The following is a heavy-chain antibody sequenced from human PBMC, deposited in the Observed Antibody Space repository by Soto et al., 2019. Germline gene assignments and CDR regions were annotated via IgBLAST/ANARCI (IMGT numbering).Heavy chain of an antibody. Sequence: KPSETLSLTCTVSGGSISSGDYYWSWIRQPPGKGLEWIGYIYYSGSTYYNPSLKSRVTISVDTSKNQFSLKLSSVTAADTAVYYCASEGYYDSSGYFAWGQGTLVTVSS. CDR2: IYYSGST. V-gene: IGHV4-30-4*01. CDR3: ASEGYYDSSGYFA. J-gene: IGHJ5*02. CDR1: GGSISSGDYY. D-gene: IGHD3-22*01.